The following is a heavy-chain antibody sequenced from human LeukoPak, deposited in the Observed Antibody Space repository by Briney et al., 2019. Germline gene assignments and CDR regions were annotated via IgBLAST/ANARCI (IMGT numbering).Heavy chain of an antibody. CDR2: MNPNSGNT. V-gene: IGHV1-8*01. Sequence: ASVKVSCKASGYTFTSYDIYWVRQATGQGLEWMGWMNPNSGNTAYAQKFQGRVTLTRNASISTAYVELSSLRSEDTAVYYCARGLRRGTVDYWGQGTLVTVSS. J-gene: IGHJ4*02. CDR3: ARGLRRGTVDY. CDR1: GYTFTSYD. D-gene: IGHD1-1*01.